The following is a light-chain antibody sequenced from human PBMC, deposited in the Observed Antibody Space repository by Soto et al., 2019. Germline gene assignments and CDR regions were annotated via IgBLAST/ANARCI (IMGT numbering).Light chain of an antibody. V-gene: IGKV4-1*01. CDR3: QQYYSTPPAYT. Sequence: DIVMTQSPDSLAVSLGERATINCKSSQSVLYSSNNKNYLAWYQQKPGHPPKLLIYWASTRESGVPVRFSGSGSGTDFTLTISSLQAEDVAVYYCQQYYSTPPAYTFGQGTKLEIK. CDR2: WAS. CDR1: QSVLYSSNNKNY. J-gene: IGKJ2*01.